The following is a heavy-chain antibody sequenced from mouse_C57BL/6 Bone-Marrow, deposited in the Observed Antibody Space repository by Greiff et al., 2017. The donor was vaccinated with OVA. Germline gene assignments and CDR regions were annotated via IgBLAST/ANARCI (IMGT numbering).Heavy chain of an antibody. V-gene: IGHV5-2*01. CDR1: EYEFPSHD. Sequence: DVKLVESGGGLVQPGESLKLSCESTEYEFPSHDMSWVRKTPEKRLELVAAINSDGGSTYYPDTMERRFIISRDNTKKTLYLQMSSLTSEDTALYPVSTMITAWFAYWGQGTLVTVSA. CDR3: STMITAWFAY. J-gene: IGHJ3*01. CDR2: INSDGGST. D-gene: IGHD2-4*01.